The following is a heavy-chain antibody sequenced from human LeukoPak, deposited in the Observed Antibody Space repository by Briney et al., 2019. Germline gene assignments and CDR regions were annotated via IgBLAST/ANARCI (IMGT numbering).Heavy chain of an antibody. CDR1: GASISTSAYY. J-gene: IGHJ5*02. CDR2: IYYSGST. D-gene: IGHD6-13*01. Sequence: SETLSLTCSVSGASISTSAYYWGWIRQPPGKGLEWIGSIYYSGSTYYNPSLNSRVTMSVDTSKNQFSLKLSSVTAPDTAVYYCARLGSSWFDPWGQGTLVTVSS. V-gene: IGHV4-39*01. CDR3: ARLGSSWFDP.